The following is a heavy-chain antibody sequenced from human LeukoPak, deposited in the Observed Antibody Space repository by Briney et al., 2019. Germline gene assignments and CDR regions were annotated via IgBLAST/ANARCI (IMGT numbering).Heavy chain of an antibody. CDR2: VKQDGSEK. CDR3: ARELRCSGGSCDNWFDP. V-gene: IGHV3-7*01. J-gene: IGHJ5*02. D-gene: IGHD2-15*01. Sequence: PGGSLRLSCAASGFTFSRYWMSWVRQAPGKGLEWVANVKQDGSEKYYVDSVKGRFTISRDNAKNSLYLQMNSLRAEDTAVYYCARELRCSGGSCDNWFDPWGQGTLVSVSS. CDR1: GFTFSRYW.